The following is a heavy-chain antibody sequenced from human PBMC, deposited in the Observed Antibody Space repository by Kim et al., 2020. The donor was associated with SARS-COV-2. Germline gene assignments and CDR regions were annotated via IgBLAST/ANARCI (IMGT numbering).Heavy chain of an antibody. D-gene: IGHD6-19*01. CDR1: GYTFTSYG. CDR2: ISAYNGNT. Sequence: ASVKVSCKASGYTFTSYGISWVRQAPGQGLEWMGWISAYNGNTNYAQKLQGRVTMTTDTSTSTAYMELRSLRSDDTAVYYCARDPSWLVHINYYYGMDVWGQGTTVTVSS. J-gene: IGHJ6*02. CDR3: ARDPSWLVHINYYYGMDV. V-gene: IGHV1-18*01.